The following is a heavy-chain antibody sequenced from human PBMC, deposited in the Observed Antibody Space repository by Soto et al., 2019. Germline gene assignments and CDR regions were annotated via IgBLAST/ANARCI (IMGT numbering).Heavy chain of an antibody. D-gene: IGHD3-10*01. J-gene: IGHJ5*02. CDR2: TSIGGNT. Sequence: PGGSLRLSCEASGFPFNTYAMTWFRQLPGMGLEWVSTTSIGGNTDFAESVRGRFSVSRDNSKSTLYLQMTNLRAEDAAIYFCAIDLRPGLVVPTKSGFDPWGQGTRVTVSS. CDR3: AIDLRPGLVVPTKSGFDP. CDR1: GFPFNTYA. V-gene: IGHV3-23*01.